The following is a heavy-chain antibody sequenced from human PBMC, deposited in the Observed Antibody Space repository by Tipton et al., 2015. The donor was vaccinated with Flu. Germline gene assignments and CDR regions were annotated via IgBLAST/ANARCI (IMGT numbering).Heavy chain of an antibody. CDR2: IYTSGTA. CDR3: ARIYYYGSGDYYLDS. D-gene: IGHD3-10*01. CDR1: GDSMSSYY. V-gene: IGHV4-4*07. Sequence: TLSLTCTVSGDSMSSYYWSWIRQPAGKGLEWIGRIYTSGTAIYSPSLRSRVTISADTSKNKFSLELRSVTAADTAVYYCARIYYYGSGDYYLDSWGQGTLVTVSS. J-gene: IGHJ4*02.